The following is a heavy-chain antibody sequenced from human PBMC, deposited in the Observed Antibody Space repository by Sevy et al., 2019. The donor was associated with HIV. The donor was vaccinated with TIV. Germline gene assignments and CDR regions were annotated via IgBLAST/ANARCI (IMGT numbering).Heavy chain of an antibody. CDR2: IKSKAGGETR. V-gene: IGHV3-15*01. CDR1: GFTFTDAW. D-gene: IGHD3-3*01. J-gene: IGHJ4*02. Sequence: GGSLRLSCAASGFTFTDAWMTWVRQAPGKGLEWIGRIKSKAGGETRDYAAPVNGRFTISRDDSKTTLYLQMNSLKTEDTAVYSCTWTGTMSKMDYWGQGTLVTVSS. CDR3: TWTGTMSKMDY.